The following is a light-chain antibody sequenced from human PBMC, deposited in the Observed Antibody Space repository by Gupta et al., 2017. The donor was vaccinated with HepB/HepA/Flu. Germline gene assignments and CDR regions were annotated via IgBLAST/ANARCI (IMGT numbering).Light chain of an antibody. CDR3: QHYGSSPLT. CDR2: GTS. V-gene: IGKV3-20*01. J-gene: IGKJ4*01. Sequence: EIILTQSPGTLSLPPGERATLPCRASQSVSSNFLAWYQQKPGQAPGLLIYGTSSRATGIPDRFSGSGSGTDFTLTISTLEPEDFAVYYCQHYGSSPLTFGGGTKVEIK. CDR1: QSVSSNF.